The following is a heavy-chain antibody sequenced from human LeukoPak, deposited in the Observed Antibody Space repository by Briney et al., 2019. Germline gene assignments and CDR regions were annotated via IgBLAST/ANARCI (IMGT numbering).Heavy chain of an antibody. V-gene: IGHV4-4*02. J-gene: IGHJ4*02. CDR3: ASRPRVAATPFDY. D-gene: IGHD2-15*01. CDR1: GGSISSSNW. Sequence: PSETLSLTCSVSGGSISSSNWWSWVRQPPGKGLEWIGEIYHSGSTNYNPSLRSRVTISVDTSKNQFSLKLSAVTAADTAVYYCASRPRVAATPFDYWGQGILVTVSS. CDR2: IYHSGST.